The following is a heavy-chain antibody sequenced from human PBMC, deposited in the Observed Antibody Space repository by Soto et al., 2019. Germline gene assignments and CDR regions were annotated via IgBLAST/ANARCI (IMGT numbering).Heavy chain of an antibody. Sequence: ASVKVSCKASGYTFSSYDMNWLRQATGQGLEWMGWMNPNSCTTVYVQKFQGRVTMSRNTSISTAYMELSSLRSEDTAVYYCARGFPLWFDPWGQGTLVTVSS. CDR1: GYTFSSYD. CDR3: ARGFPLWFDP. J-gene: IGHJ5*02. V-gene: IGHV1-8*01. D-gene: IGHD3-16*02. CDR2: MNPNSCTT.